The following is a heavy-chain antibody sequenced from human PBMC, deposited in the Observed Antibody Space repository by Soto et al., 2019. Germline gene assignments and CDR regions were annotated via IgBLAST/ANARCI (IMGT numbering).Heavy chain of an antibody. Sequence: RKISGKGSGXSFTSYWIGWVRQMPGKGLEWMGIIYPGDSDTRYSPSFQGQVTISADKSISTAYLQWSSLKASDTAMYYCARLGVAATYPRYYFDYWGQGTLVTVSS. V-gene: IGHV5-51*01. CDR3: ARLGVAATYPRYYFDY. J-gene: IGHJ4*02. CDR1: GXSFTSYW. D-gene: IGHD2-15*01. CDR2: IYPGDSDT.